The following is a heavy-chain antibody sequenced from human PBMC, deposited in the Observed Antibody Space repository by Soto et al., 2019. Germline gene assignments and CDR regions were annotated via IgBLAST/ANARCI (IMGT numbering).Heavy chain of an antibody. J-gene: IGHJ6*02. D-gene: IGHD6-6*01. Sequence: QVQLVESGGGVVQPGRSLRLSCAASGFTFSSYGMHWVRQAPGKGLEWVAVISYDGSNKYYADSVKGRFTISRDNSKNTLYLQMNSLRAEDTAVYYCANTGSSIAAGPGLYGMDVWGQGTTVTVSS. V-gene: IGHV3-30*18. CDR1: GFTFSSYG. CDR3: ANTGSSIAAGPGLYGMDV. CDR2: ISYDGSNK.